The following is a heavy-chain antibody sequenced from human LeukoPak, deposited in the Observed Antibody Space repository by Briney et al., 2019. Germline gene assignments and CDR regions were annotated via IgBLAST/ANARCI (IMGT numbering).Heavy chain of an antibody. CDR1: GGSISSYF. Sequence: SETLSLTCTVSGGSISSYFWSWIRQPPGKGLEWIGYVYYSGSTNYNPSLKSRVTISVDTSKKQFSLKLSFATAADTAVYYCARGARGSYSYWGQGTLVTVSS. V-gene: IGHV4-59*01. D-gene: IGHD1-26*01. J-gene: IGHJ4*02. CDR2: VYYSGST. CDR3: ARGARGSYSY.